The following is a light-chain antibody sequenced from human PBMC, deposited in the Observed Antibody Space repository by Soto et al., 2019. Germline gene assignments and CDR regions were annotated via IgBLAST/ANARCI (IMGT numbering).Light chain of an antibody. CDR3: QHFNSYPWT. CDR2: DAS. V-gene: IGKV1-5*01. Sequence: DIQMTQSPSTLSASVGDTVTITCRASQSVSTWLAWYQQTPGKAPKLLMYDASTLESGAPARFSGSGSGTEFTLTISSLQPEDFATYYCQHFNSYPWTFGQGTKVDIK. CDR1: QSVSTW. J-gene: IGKJ1*01.